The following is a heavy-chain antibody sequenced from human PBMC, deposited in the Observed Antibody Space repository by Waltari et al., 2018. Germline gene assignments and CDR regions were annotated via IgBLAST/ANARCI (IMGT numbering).Heavy chain of an antibody. V-gene: IGHV3-7*01. J-gene: IGHJ4*02. CDR3: ARDFSYGRTDY. CDR1: GFTFSDAW. Sequence: EVQLVESGGGLVQPGESLTLSCTASGFTFSDAWMSWVRQAPGKGLEWVANVKVDGRGKNYVGSVKGRFTIFRDNAKNSLYLQMNSLRAEDTGVYYCARDFSYGRTDYWGQGALVTVSS. CDR2: VKVDGRGK. D-gene: IGHD1-1*01.